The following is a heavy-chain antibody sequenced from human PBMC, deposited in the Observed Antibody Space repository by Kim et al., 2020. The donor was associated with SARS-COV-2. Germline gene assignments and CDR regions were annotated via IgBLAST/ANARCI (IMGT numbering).Heavy chain of an antibody. V-gene: IGHV3-23*01. J-gene: IGHJ4*02. Sequence: GGSLRLSCAASGFTFSSYGMTWVRQAPGKGLEWVSGISGSGHSTFYADSVKGRFSISRDNSRNTVYLQMNSLRAEDTAVYYCAKLIGNTPSDYWGQGTL. CDR1: GFTFSSYG. CDR2: ISGSGHST. CDR3: AKLIGNTPSDY. D-gene: IGHD1-7*01.